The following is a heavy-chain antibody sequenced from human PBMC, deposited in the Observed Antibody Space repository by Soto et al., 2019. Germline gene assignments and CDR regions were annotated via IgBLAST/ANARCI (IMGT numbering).Heavy chain of an antibody. V-gene: IGHV4-59*01. J-gene: IGHJ6*03. CDR2: IYYSGST. CDR3: ARAPWLLRYYYMDV. D-gene: IGHD3-22*01. Sequence: QVQLQESGPGLVKPSETLSLTCTVSGGSISSYYWSWIRQPPGKGLEWIGYIYYSGSTDYNPSLKSRVTISVDTSKNQFSLKLSSVTAADTAVYYCARAPWLLRYYYMDVWGKGTTVTVSS. CDR1: GGSISSYY.